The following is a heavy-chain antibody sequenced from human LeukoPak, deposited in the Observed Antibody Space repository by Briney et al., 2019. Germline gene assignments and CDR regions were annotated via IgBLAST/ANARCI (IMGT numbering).Heavy chain of an antibody. CDR2: INPKSGGT. V-gene: IGHV1-2*02. J-gene: IGHJ4*02. CDR1: GYTFTGYY. Sequence: GASVKVSCKASGYTFTGYYMHWVRQAPGQGLEWMGWINPKSGGTNYAQKIQGRVTMTRDTSISTAYMELSRLRSDDTAVYYCARDYYDSSGNLGYWGQGTLVTVSS. CDR3: ARDYYDSSGNLGY. D-gene: IGHD3-22*01.